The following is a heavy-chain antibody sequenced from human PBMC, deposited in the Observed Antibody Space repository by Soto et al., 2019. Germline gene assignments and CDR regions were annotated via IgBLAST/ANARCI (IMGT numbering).Heavy chain of an antibody. CDR3: ASVDIVLVPAAMGPNRAYYYYGMDV. Sequence: ASVKVSCKASGYTFTSYGINWVRQAPGQGLEWMGWISAYNGNTNYVQKLQGRVTMTTDTSTSTAYMELRSLRSDDTAVYYCASVDIVLVPAAMGPNRAYYYYGMDVWGQGTTVTVSS. D-gene: IGHD2-2*01. J-gene: IGHJ6*02. CDR2: ISAYNGNT. CDR1: GYTFTSYG. V-gene: IGHV1-18*01.